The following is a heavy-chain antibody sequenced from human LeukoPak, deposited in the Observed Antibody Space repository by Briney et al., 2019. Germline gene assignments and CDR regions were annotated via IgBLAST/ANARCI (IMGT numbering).Heavy chain of an antibody. V-gene: IGHV1-69*05. Sequence: SVKVSCKASGGTFSSYAISWVRQAPGQGLEWMGRIIPIFGTANYAQRFQGRVTITTDESTSTAYMELSSLRSEDTAVYYCARESIFGVVTTYNWFDPWGQGTLVTVSS. CDR1: GGTFSSYA. CDR3: ARESIFGVVTTYNWFDP. CDR2: IIPIFGTA. J-gene: IGHJ5*02. D-gene: IGHD3-3*01.